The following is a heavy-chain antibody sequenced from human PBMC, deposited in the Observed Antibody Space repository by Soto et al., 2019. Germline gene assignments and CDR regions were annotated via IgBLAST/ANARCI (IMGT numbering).Heavy chain of an antibody. CDR3: ARSLSPLDAMPDSWFDP. V-gene: IGHV1-2*04. D-gene: IGHD2-2*01. J-gene: IGHJ5*02. CDR2: INPNSGGT. Sequence: QVQLVQSGAEVKKPGASVKVSCKASGYTFTGYYMHWVRQAPGQGLEWMGWINPNSGGTNYAQKFQGWVTMTRDTSISTADMELSRLGSDDTAVYYCARSLSPLDAMPDSWFDPWGQGTLVTVSS. CDR1: GYTFTGYY.